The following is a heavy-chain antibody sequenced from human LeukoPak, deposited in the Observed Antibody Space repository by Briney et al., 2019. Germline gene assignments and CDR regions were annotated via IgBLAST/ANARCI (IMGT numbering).Heavy chain of an antibody. V-gene: IGHV1-46*01. CDR3: ARDQCSSTSCYKGDGAFDI. CDR2: INPSGGST. CDR1: GYTFTSYY. J-gene: IGHJ3*02. D-gene: IGHD2-2*02. Sequence: ASVKVSCKASGYTFTSYYMHWVRQAPGQGLEWMRIINPSGGSTSYAQKFQGRVTMTRDTSTSTVYMELSSLRSEDTAVYYCARDQCSSTSCYKGDGAFDIWGQGTMVTVSS.